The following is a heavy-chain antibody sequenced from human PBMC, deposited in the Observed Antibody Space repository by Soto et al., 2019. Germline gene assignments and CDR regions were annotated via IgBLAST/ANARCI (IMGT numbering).Heavy chain of an antibody. CDR1: GFTFSSYA. J-gene: IGHJ4*02. D-gene: IGHD2-15*01. CDR2: ISGSGGST. CDR3: AKDERYTGTRRWEVAATGY. V-gene: IGHV3-23*01. Sequence: GGSLRLSCAASGFTFSSYAMSWVRQAPGKGLEWVSAISGSGGSTYYADSVKGRFTISRDNSKNTLYLQMNSLRAEDTAVYYCAKDERYTGTRRWEVAATGYWGQGTLVTVSS.